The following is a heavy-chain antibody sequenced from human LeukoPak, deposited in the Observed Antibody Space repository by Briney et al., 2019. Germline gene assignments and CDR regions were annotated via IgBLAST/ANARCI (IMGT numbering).Heavy chain of an antibody. CDR1: GGSISSYY. CDR2: IYTSGST. Sequence: SETLSLTCTVSGGSISSYYWSWIRQPAGKGLEWIGRIYTSGSTNYNPSLKSRVTMSVDTSKNQFSLKLSSVPAADTAVYYCARDRYYYGSGSYVFDYWGQGTLVTVSS. CDR3: ARDRYYYGSGSYVFDY. V-gene: IGHV4-4*07. D-gene: IGHD3-10*01. J-gene: IGHJ4*02.